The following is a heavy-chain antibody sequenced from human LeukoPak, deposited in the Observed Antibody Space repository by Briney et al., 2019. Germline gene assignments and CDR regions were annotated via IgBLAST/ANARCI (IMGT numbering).Heavy chain of an antibody. CDR2: IIPIFGTA. CDR3: ARAYNWNWFDP. CDR1: GGTFSSYA. D-gene: IGHD1-1*01. V-gene: IGHV1-69*01. Sequence: ASVKVSCKASGGTFSSYAISWVRQAPGQGLEWMGGIIPIFGTANYAQKFQGRVTITADEPTSAAYMELSSLRPEDTAVYYCARAYNWNWFDPWGQGTLVTVSS. J-gene: IGHJ5*02.